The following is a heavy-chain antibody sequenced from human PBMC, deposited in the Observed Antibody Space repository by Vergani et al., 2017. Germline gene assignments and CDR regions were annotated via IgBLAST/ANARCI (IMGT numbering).Heavy chain of an antibody. CDR1: GFTFSSYA. J-gene: IGHJ4*02. CDR2: ISGSGGST. V-gene: IGHV3-23*01. D-gene: IGHD3-22*01. Sequence: EVQLLESGGGLVQPGGSLRLSCAASGFTFSSYAMSWVRQAPGKGLEWVSAISGSGGSTYYADSVKGRFTISRDNSKNTLYLQMNSLRAEDTDVYSCARAATYYYDSSGYYWGQGTLVTVSS. CDR3: ARAATYYYDSSGYY.